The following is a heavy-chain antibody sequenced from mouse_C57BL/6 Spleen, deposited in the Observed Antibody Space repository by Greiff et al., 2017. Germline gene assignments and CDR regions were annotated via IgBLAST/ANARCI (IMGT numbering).Heavy chain of an antibody. CDR1: EFTFRSYD. CDR2: ISSGGSYT. V-gene: IGHV5-6*01. J-gene: IGHJ3*01. CDR3: ERRGYDYDGGLAY. D-gene: IGHD2-4*01. Sequence: EVHLVESGGDLVKPGESLKLSCAASEFTFRSYDMSWVRQTPDKRLELVAAISSGGSYTYYPDSVKGRFIISRDNAKNTLYLQRSSLKSEDTALYYCERRGYDYDGGLAYWGQGTPVTVSA.